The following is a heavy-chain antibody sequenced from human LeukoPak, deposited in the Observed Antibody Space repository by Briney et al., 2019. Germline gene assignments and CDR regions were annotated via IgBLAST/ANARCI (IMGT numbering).Heavy chain of an antibody. CDR1: GYTFTGYY. CDR2: INPNSGGT. V-gene: IGHV1-2*06. CDR3: ARIVGADATTSTSNN. J-gene: IGHJ4*02. Sequence: ASVKVSCKASGYTFTGYYMHWVRQAPGQGLEWMGRINPNSGGTNYAQKFQGRVTMTRDTFISTAYMELSRLRSDDTAVYYCARIVGADATTSTSNNWGQGTLVTVSS. D-gene: IGHD1-26*01.